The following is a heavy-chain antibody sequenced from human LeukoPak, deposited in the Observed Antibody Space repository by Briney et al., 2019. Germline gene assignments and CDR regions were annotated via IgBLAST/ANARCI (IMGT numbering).Heavy chain of an antibody. CDR3: VRRLDIIEFYP. CDR2: MNPYSGNT. V-gene: IGHV1-8*01. J-gene: IGHJ5*02. Sequence: GASVKVSCKASGYTFNNYDIDWVRQATGQGLEWMGWMNPYSGNTGYAQKFQGRVTMTRDTSTTTAYMELRSLKSEDTGVYYCVRRLDIIEFYPWGQGTLVTVSS. CDR1: GYTFNNYD. D-gene: IGHD3-9*01.